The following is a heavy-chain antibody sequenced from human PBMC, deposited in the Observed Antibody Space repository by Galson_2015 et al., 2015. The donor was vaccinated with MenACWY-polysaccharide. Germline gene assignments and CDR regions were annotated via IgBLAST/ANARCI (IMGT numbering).Heavy chain of an antibody. V-gene: IGHV4-59*01. J-gene: IGHJ2*01. CDR1: EFTFSNFW. Sequence: LRLSCAASEFTFSNFWMSWVRQAPGKGLEWVGYINYSGSTNHNPSLKSRVTMSVDTSKNQFSLNLTSVTDADTAVYYCARAIAVAGQRRDFDLWGRGTLVTVSS. D-gene: IGHD6-19*01. CDR2: INYSGST. CDR3: ARAIAVAGQRRDFDL.